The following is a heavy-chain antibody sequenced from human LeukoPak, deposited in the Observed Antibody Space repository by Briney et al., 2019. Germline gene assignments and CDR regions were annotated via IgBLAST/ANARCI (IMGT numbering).Heavy chain of an antibody. CDR3: PLRLKNGCDSGYYFDY. CDR1: GFTFSNYA. Sequence: RGSLRLSCAAYGFTFSNYALSWVRQAPGKGLEWVSFISENGRAMDYADSVRGRFAISKGSSTSIRYMQMRSQTPENTATYWCPLRLKNGCDSGYYFDYWGQGTLVTVSS. CDR2: ISENGRAM. J-gene: IGHJ4*02. D-gene: IGHD5-12*01. V-gene: IGHV3-23*01.